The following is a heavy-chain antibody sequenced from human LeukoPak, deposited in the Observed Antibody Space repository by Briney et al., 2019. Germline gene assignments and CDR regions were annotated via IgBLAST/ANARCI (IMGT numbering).Heavy chain of an antibody. V-gene: IGHV3-23*01. CDR1: GFTFSSYA. D-gene: IGHD5-18*01. CDR2: ISGSGGST. J-gene: IGHJ4*02. Sequence: GGSLRLSCAASGFTFSSYAMSWVRQAPGKGLEWVSAISGSGGSTHYADPVKGRFTISRDNSKKTLYLQMNSLRAEDTAVYYCAKGPRGYSYGQADYWGQGTLVTVSS. CDR3: AKGPRGYSYGQADY.